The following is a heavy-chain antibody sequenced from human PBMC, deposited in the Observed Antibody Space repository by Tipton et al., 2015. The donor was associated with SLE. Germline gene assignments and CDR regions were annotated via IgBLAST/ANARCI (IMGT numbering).Heavy chain of an antibody. Sequence: TLSLTCAVYGGSFSGYYWSWIRQPPGKGLEWIGEINHSGSTNYNPPLKSRVTISVDTSKNQFSLKRSSVTAADTAVYYCARYALRSAFDIWGQGTMVTVSS. CDR2: INHSGST. CDR3: ARYALRSAFDI. J-gene: IGHJ3*02. V-gene: IGHV4-34*01. CDR1: GGSFSGYY. D-gene: IGHD2-2*01.